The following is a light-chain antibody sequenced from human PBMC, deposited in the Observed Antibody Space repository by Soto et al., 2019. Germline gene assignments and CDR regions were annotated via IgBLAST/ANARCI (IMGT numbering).Light chain of an antibody. CDR1: QSVSSN. CDR3: QQYNNWLIT. J-gene: IGKJ5*01. Sequence: EIVMMPSPATPSMSPGERATLSCRASQSVSSNLAWYQQKPGQAPRLLIYGASTRATGIPARFSGSGSGTEFTLTISSLQSEDFAVYYCQQYNNWLITFGQGTRLEIK. V-gene: IGKV3-15*01. CDR2: GAS.